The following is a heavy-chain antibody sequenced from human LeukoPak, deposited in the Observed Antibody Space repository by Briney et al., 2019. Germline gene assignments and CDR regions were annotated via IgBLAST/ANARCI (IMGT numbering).Heavy chain of an antibody. CDR1: GGSISSGDYY. J-gene: IGHJ2*01. CDR3: ARVVVTALNWYFDL. CDR2: IYYSGST. Sequence: SQTLSLTCTVSGGSISSGDYYGSWIRQPPGKGLEWIGYIYYSGSTYYNPSLKSPVTISVDTSKNQFSLKLSSVTAADTAVYYCARVVVTALNWYFDLWGRGTLVTVSS. D-gene: IGHD2-21*02. V-gene: IGHV4-30-4*01.